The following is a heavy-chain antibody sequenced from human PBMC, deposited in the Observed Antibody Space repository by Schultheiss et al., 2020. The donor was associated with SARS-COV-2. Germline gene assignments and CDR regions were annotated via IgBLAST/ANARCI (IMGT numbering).Heavy chain of an antibody. J-gene: IGHJ4*02. CDR2: IKSKIDGETT. D-gene: IGHD6-13*01. CDR3: ARGPDQQLVLSGDY. CDR1: GLTFSKAW. V-gene: IGHV3-15*01. Sequence: GGSLRLSCAVSGLTFSKAWMSWVRQAPGKGLEYVGRIKSKIDGETTDYAAPVKGRFTISRDDSKNTLYLQMNSLRAEDTAVYYCARGPDQQLVLSGDYWGQGTLVTVSS.